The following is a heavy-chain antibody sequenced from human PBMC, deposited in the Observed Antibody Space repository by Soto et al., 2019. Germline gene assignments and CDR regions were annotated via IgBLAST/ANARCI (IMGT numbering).Heavy chain of an antibody. V-gene: IGHV1-3*01. CDR3: ARDWRLDTNVEVGYYFDY. J-gene: IGHJ4*02. CDR2: INAGNGNT. Sequence: QVQLVQSGAEVNKPGASVKVSCKASGYTFTSYAMHWVRQAPGQRLEWMGWINAGNGNTKYSQKFHGRVTINRDTAASTAYMDLSSLRSEDTAVYYCARDWRLDTNVEVGYYFDYWGQGTLVTVSS. D-gene: IGHD2-15*01. CDR1: GYTFTSYA.